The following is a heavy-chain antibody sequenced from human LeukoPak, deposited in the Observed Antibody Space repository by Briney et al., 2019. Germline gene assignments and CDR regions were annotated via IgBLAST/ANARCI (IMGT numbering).Heavy chain of an antibody. D-gene: IGHD3-16*02. CDR3: AKDLTLGELSFHEAFDI. V-gene: IGHV3-30*18. J-gene: IGHJ3*02. CDR1: GFTFSSYG. CDR2: ISYDGSNK. Sequence: PGGSLRLSCAASGFTFSSYGMHWVRQAPGKGLEWVAVISYDGSNKYYADSVKGRFTISRDNSKNTLYLQMNSPRAEDTAVYYCAKDLTLGELSFHEAFDIWGQGTMVTVSS.